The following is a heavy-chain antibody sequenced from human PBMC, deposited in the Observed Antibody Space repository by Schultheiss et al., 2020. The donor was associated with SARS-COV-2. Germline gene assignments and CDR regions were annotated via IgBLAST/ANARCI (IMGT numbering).Heavy chain of an antibody. CDR1: GGSISSGGYY. J-gene: IGHJ6*02. D-gene: IGHD3-10*01. CDR2: IYYSGST. CDR3: ARGGSGYYYYGMDV. V-gene: IGHV4-39*07. Sequence: SQTLSLTCTVSGGSISSGGYYWSWIRQHPGKGLEWIGSIYYSGSTYYNPSLKSRVTISVDTSKNQFSLKLSSVTAADTAVYYCARGGSGYYYYGMDVWGQGTTVTVSS.